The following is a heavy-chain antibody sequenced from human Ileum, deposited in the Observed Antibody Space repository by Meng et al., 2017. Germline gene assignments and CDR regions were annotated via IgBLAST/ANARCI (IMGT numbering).Heavy chain of an antibody. J-gene: IGHJ4*02. V-gene: IGHV3-15*01. Sequence: GGSLRLSCAVSGLTFSNAWMTWVRQAPGKGLEWVGRIKSKTDGETTDYAAPVKGRFSISRDDSKNTLYLQMNSLKIEDTALYYRVTDICKWGQGTLVTVSS. CDR2: IKSKTDGETT. CDR3: VTDICK. D-gene: IGHD2/OR15-2a*01. CDR1: GLTFSNAW.